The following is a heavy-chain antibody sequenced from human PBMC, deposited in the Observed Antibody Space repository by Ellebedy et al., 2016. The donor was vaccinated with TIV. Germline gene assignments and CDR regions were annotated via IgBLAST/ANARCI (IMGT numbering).Heavy chain of an antibody. CDR1: GFTFRSFA. CDR2: ISGSGSNI. Sequence: GGSLRLSCAASGFTFRSFAMTWVRQAPGKGLEWVSTISGSGSNIYYEESVKGLFTISRDNSQNTLSLQMHSLRPDDTAVYYCASRYCGGGSCLDYWGQGTLVTVSS. CDR3: ASRYCGGGSCLDY. J-gene: IGHJ4*02. V-gene: IGHV3-23*01. D-gene: IGHD2-15*01.